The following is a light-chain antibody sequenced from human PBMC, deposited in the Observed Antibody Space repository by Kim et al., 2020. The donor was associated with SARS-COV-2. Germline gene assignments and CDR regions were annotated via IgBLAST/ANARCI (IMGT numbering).Light chain of an antibody. CDR1: QSVANSH. J-gene: IGKJ1*01. CDR3: HQYGSSPRT. Sequence: EIVLAQSPGTLSLSPGDRATLSCRASQSVANSHLAWYQQRPGQAPRLLIYGSSTRATDIPDRFSGSGSGTDFTLTITRLEPEDFAMYYCHQYGSSPRTFGRGTKVDIK. CDR2: GSS. V-gene: IGKV3-20*01.